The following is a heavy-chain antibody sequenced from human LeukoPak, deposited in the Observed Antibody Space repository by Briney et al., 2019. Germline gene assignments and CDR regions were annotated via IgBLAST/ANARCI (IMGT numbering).Heavy chain of an antibody. D-gene: IGHD3-10*01. J-gene: IGHJ4*02. Sequence: PGGSLRLSCAASGFSFSTYWMHWVRQAPGKGLVWVSRTKSDGTTINYADSVKGRFTISRDNAKNTLYLEMNSLRAEDTAVYYCAGAYGLDYWGQGTLVTVSP. CDR3: AGAYGLDY. CDR2: TKSDGTTI. V-gene: IGHV3-74*01. CDR1: GFSFSTYW.